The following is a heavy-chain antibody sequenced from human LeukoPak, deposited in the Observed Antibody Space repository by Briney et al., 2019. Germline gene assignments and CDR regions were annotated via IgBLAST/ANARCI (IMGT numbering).Heavy chain of an antibody. D-gene: IGHD2-2*02. CDR1: GGSISTYY. V-gene: IGHV4-59*08. Sequence: SETLSLTCAVSGGSISTYYWSWIRQPPGKGLEWIGYIYYSRSTNYNPSLKSRVTISVDTSKNQFSLKLSSVTAADTAVYYCARSPYTWYFDLWGRGTLVTVSS. CDR2: IYYSRST. CDR3: ARSPYTWYFDL. J-gene: IGHJ2*01.